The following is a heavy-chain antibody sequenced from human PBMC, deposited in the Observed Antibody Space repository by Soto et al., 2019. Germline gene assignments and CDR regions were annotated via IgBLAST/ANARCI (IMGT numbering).Heavy chain of an antibody. J-gene: IGHJ3*02. CDR2: IIPIFGTA. D-gene: IGHD3-3*01. CDR3: ARDEDDSYAFDI. Sequence: HVQLVQSGAGVKKPGSSVKVSCMASGGTFSSYAISWVRQATGQGLEWMGGIIPIFGTANYAQKFQGRVTITADESTSTAYMELSSLRSEDTAVYYCARDEDDSYAFDIWGQGTMVTVSS. V-gene: IGHV1-69*01. CDR1: GGTFSSYA.